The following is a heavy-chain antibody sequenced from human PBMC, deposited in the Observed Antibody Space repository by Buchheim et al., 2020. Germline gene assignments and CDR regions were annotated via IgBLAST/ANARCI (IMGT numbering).Heavy chain of an antibody. Sequence: QVTLRESGPALVKPTQTLTLTCTFSGFSLSTSGMCVSWIRQPPGKALEWLARIDWNDNKYYITSLKTRLTISKDTSRDHVVLTMTNVDPADTATYYCARIQGSGWYTADYWGQGTL. J-gene: IGHJ4*02. CDR1: GFSLSTSGMC. D-gene: IGHD6-19*01. CDR2: IDWNDNK. CDR3: ARIQGSGWYTADY. V-gene: IGHV2-70*15.